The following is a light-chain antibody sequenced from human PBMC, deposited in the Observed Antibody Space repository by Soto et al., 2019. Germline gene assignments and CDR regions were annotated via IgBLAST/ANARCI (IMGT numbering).Light chain of an antibody. CDR1: SSDVVRYTS. V-gene: IGLV2-23*01. J-gene: IGLJ1*01. CDR3: CSYAGSSYV. CDR2: EGS. Sequence: QSVLTQPASVSGSPGQSITISCTGTSSDVVRYTSVSWYQQYPGKAPKLMIYEGSKRPSGVSSRFSGSKSGNTASLTISGLQAEDEADYYCCSYAGSSYVFGTGTKVTVL.